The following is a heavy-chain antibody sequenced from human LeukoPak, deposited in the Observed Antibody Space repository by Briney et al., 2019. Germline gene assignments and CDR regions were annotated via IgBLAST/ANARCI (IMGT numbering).Heavy chain of an antibody. CDR1: GFTFSSYS. CDR2: ISSSSSYI. D-gene: IGHD1-26*01. Sequence: GGSLRLSCAASGFTFSSYSMNWVRQAPGKGLEWVSSISSSSSYIYYADSVKGRFTISRDNAKNSLYLQMNSLRAEDTAVYYCAMVTNGGGSYYGGFDYWGQGTLVTVSS. V-gene: IGHV3-21*01. CDR3: AMVTNGGGSYYGGFDY. J-gene: IGHJ4*02.